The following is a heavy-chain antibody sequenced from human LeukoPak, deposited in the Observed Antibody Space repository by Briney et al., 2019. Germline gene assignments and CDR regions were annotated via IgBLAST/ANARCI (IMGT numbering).Heavy chain of an antibody. CDR2: IHTSGST. Sequence: PSETLSLTCTVSGGSISGYYWSWIRQPAGKGLEWIGRIHTSGSTNYNPSLKSRVTMSVDTSKNQFSLKLSSVTAADTAVYYCAGSYGDYVPHRGDSLDYWGQGTLVTVSS. V-gene: IGHV4-4*07. D-gene: IGHD4-17*01. CDR1: GGSISGYY. J-gene: IGHJ4*02. CDR3: AGSYGDYVPHRGDSLDY.